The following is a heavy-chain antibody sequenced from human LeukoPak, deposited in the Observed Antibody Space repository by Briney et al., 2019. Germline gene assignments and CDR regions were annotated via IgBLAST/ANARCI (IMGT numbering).Heavy chain of an antibody. J-gene: IGHJ6*03. CDR3: TREKEAYNFGLAYYYYYMDV. CDR1: GYTFTSYD. CDR2: MNPNSGNT. Sequence: ASVKVSCKASGYTFTSYDINWVRQATGQGLEWMGWMNPNSGNTGYAQKFQGRVTITRNTSISTAYMELSSLRSEDTAVYYCTREKEAYNFGLAYYYYYMDVWGKGTTVTVSS. V-gene: IGHV1-8*03. D-gene: IGHD5-18*01.